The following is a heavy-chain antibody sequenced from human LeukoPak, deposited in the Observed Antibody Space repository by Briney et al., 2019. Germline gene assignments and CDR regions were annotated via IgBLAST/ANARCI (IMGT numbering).Heavy chain of an antibody. D-gene: IGHD6-19*01. CDR1: GYTFTGYY. CDR2: VSGHNENT. CDR3: ARTSESGWREFDY. V-gene: IGHV1-18*04. Sequence: ASVKVSFKASGYTFTGYYMHWVRQAPGQGLEWMGWVSGHNENTNYAENFQGRVTMTTDTSTSTAYVDLRSLRSDDTAVYYCARTSESGWREFDYWGQGTLVTVSS. J-gene: IGHJ4*02.